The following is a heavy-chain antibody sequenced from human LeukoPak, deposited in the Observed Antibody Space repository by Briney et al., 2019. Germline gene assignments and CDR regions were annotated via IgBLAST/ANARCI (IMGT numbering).Heavy chain of an antibody. V-gene: IGHV3-9*01. CDR3: ATTDSSSSDY. CDR2: ISWNSGSI. D-gene: IGHD6-6*01. J-gene: IGHJ4*02. Sequence: GGCLRLSCAAPGFTFDDYAMHWVRQAPGKGLEWVSGISWNSGSIGYADSVKGRFTISRDNAKNSLYLQMSSLRAEDTAVYYCATTDSSSSDYWGQGTLVTVSS. CDR1: GFTFDDYA.